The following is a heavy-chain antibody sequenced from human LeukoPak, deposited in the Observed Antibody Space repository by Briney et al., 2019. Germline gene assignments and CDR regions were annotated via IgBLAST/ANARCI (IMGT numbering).Heavy chain of an antibody. Sequence: GGSLRLSCAASGFTFSSYAMSWVRQAPGKGLEWVSGISSSGGSTYYADSVKGRFTISRDNSKNSLFLQMNSLRAEDTAVYYCAKDRVGATLYFDYWGQGTLVTVSS. CDR1: GFTFSSYA. J-gene: IGHJ4*02. D-gene: IGHD1-26*01. V-gene: IGHV3-23*01. CDR3: AKDRVGATLYFDY. CDR2: ISSSGGST.